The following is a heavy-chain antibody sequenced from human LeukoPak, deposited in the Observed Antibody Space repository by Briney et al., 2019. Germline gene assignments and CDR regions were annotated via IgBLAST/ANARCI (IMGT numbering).Heavy chain of an antibody. CDR3: ARIAAAGPFYYYYYYMDV. J-gene: IGHJ6*03. CDR2: IKQDGSEK. D-gene: IGHD6-13*01. Sequence: GGSLRLSCAASGFTFSSYWMSWVRQAPGKGLEWVANIKQDGSEKYYVDSVKGRFTISRDNAKNSLYLQMNSLRAEDTAVYYCARIAAAGPFYYYYYYMDVWGKGTTVTVSS. V-gene: IGHV3-7*01. CDR1: GFTFSSYW.